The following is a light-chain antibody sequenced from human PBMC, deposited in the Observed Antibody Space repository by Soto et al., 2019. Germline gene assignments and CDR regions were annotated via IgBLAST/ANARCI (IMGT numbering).Light chain of an antibody. Sequence: DIQMTQSPSTLSASVGDRVTITCRASQSISSWLAWYQQKPGKVPKLLIYKASSLESGVPSRFSGSGSGTEFTLTISSLQPDDFATYYCQQSFTFGPGTKVDIK. CDR1: QSISSW. V-gene: IGKV1-5*03. J-gene: IGKJ3*01. CDR3: QQSFT. CDR2: KAS.